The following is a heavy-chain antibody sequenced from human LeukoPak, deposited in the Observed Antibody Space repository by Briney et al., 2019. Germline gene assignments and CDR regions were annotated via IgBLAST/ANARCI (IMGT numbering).Heavy chain of an antibody. Sequence: KPSETLSLTCTVSGGSISSYYWSWIRQPPGKGLEWIGYIYYSGGANYNPSLKSRVTISVDTSKNQFSLKLSSVTAADTAVYYCATLQYSYGPTTNNDAFDIWGQGTMVTVSS. D-gene: IGHD5-18*01. V-gene: IGHV4-59*08. CDR2: IYYSGGA. CDR1: GGSISSYY. CDR3: ATLQYSYGPTTNNDAFDI. J-gene: IGHJ3*02.